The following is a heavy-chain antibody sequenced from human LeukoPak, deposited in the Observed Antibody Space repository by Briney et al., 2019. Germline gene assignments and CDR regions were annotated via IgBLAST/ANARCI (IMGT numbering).Heavy chain of an antibody. CDR1: GFTFSSYD. D-gene: IGHD3-10*01. V-gene: IGHV3-13*01. CDR2: IGTAGDT. J-gene: IGHJ4*02. Sequence: GGSLRLSCAASGFTFSSYDMHWVRQATGKGLEWVSAIGTAGDTYYPGSVKGRFTISRENAKNSLYLQMNSLRAGDTAVFYCARSNSDYGSGSYYFDYWGQGTLVTVSS. CDR3: ARSNSDYGSGSYYFDY.